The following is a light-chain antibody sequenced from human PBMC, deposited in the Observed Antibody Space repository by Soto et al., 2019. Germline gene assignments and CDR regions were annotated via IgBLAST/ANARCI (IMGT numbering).Light chain of an antibody. V-gene: IGLV2-8*01. CDR3: SSYAGRNNLL. J-gene: IGLJ3*02. CDR2: EVS. CDR1: SSDVGRYNY. Sequence: HSALTQPPSASGSPGQSVTISCTGTSSDVGRYNYVSWYQQHPGKAPKLMIYEVSKRPSGVPDRFSGSKSGNAASLTVSGLQADDEADYYCSSYAGRNNLLFGGGTKLTVL.